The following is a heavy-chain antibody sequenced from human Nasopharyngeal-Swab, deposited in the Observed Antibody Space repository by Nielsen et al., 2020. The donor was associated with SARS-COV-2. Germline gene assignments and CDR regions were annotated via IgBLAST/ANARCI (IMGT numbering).Heavy chain of an antibody. Sequence: GGSLRLSCAASGFTFSSYGMHWVRQAPGKGLEWVAIISYDESNKFYADSVKGRFTISRDNSKNTLYLQMISLRTEDTAVYYCAKDSGLAARPDYYYYYYMDVWGKGTTVTVSS. CDR1: GFTFSSYG. CDR3: AKDSGLAARPDYYYYYYMDV. D-gene: IGHD6-6*01. J-gene: IGHJ6*03. V-gene: IGHV3-30*18. CDR2: ISYDESNK.